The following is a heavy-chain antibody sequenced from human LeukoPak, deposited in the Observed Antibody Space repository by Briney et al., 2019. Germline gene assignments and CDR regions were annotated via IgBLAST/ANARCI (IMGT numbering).Heavy chain of an antibody. CDR3: ARVCWDGDYSGYFDY. Sequence: SETLSLTCAVYGGSFSGYYWSWIRQPPGKGLEWIGEINHSGSTNYNPSLKSRVTISVDTSKNQFSLKRSSVTAADTAVYYCARVCWDGDYSGYFDYWGQGTLVTVSS. V-gene: IGHV4-34*01. CDR2: INHSGST. J-gene: IGHJ4*02. CDR1: GGSFSGYY. D-gene: IGHD4-17*01.